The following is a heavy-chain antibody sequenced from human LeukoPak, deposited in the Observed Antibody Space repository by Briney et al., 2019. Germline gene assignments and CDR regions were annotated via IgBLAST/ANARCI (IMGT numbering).Heavy chain of an antibody. CDR3: ARDLPSLMAAFDY. Sequence: GGSLRLSCAASGFTFSDYYMSWIRQAPGKGLEWVSYISSSGSTIYYADSVKGRFTISRDNAKNSLYLQTNSLRAEDAAVYYCARDLPSLMAAFDYWGQGTLVTVSS. J-gene: IGHJ4*02. CDR1: GFTFSDYY. CDR2: ISSSGSTI. V-gene: IGHV3-11*01. D-gene: IGHD2-8*01.